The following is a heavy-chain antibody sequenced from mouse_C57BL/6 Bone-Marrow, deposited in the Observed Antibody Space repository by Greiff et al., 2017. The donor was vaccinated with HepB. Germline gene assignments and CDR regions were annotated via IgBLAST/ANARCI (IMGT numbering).Heavy chain of an antibody. J-gene: IGHJ4*01. Sequence: QVQLQQPGAELVKPGASVKLSCKASGYTFTSYWMQWVKQRPGQGLEWIGEIDPSDSYTNYNQKFKGKATLTVDTSSSTAYMQLSSLTSEDSAVYYCARLGLGPGAMDYWGQGTSGTGSS. V-gene: IGHV1-50*01. CDR2: IDPSDSYT. D-gene: IGHD4-1*01. CDR1: GYTFTSYW. CDR3: ARLGLGPGAMDY.